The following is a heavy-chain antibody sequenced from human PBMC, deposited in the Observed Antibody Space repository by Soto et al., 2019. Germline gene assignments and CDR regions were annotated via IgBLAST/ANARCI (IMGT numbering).Heavy chain of an antibody. D-gene: IGHD3-22*01. J-gene: IGHJ5*02. CDR2: ISSSSSTI. V-gene: IGHV3-48*02. CDR3: ARGMYYDGSSYIIRFDP. CDR1: GFTFSSYS. Sequence: PGRSLRLSCAASGFTFSSYSMNWVRQAPGKGLEWVSYISSSSSTIYYADSVKCRFTISRDNAKNSLYLQMNSLRDEDTAVDYCARGMYYDGSSYIIRFDPWGEGTLVTVS.